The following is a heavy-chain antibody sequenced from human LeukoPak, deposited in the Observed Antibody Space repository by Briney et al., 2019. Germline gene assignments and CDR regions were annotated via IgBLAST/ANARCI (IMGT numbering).Heavy chain of an antibody. CDR2: IIPILGIA. CDR1: GGTFSSYA. Sequence: SVKVSCKASGGTFSSYAISWVRQAPGQGLEWMGRIIPILGIANYAQKFQGRVTITADKSTSTAYMELSSLRSEDTAVYYCARDLFGESDHETNWFDPWGQGTLVTVSS. J-gene: IGHJ5*02. V-gene: IGHV1-69*04. D-gene: IGHD3-10*02. CDR3: ARDLFGESDHETNWFDP.